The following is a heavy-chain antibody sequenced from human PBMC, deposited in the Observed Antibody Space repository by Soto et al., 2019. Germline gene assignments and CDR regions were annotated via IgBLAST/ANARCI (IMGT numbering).Heavy chain of an antibody. V-gene: IGHV4-31*03. D-gene: IGHD1-1*01. Sequence: SETLSLTCIVSGGSISSNDFYCSWIRQHPGKGLEWIGYIYYSGNTYYNPSLKSRVTILVDTSKNQFSLKVSSVTAADTAVYYCARVWEEMATTVYWYFDLWGRGTLVTVS. CDR3: ARVWEEMATTVYWYFDL. J-gene: IGHJ2*01. CDR1: GGSISSNDFY. CDR2: IYYSGNT.